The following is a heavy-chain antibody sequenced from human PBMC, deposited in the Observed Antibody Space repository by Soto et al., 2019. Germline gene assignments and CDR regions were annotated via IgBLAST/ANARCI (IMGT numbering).Heavy chain of an antibody. Sequence: QVQLVESGGGVVQPGRSLRLSCAASGFTFSSYGMDWVRQAPGKGLEWVAVISSDGRNNYYADCVKGRFTISRDNSKNTMYLQMNSLRAEDTAVYYCAKDVENYDFWSGYYPSRIAMEVWGQGNTVSVSS. CDR1: GFTFSSYG. D-gene: IGHD3-3*01. CDR2: ISSDGRNN. CDR3: AKDVENYDFWSGYYPSRIAMEV. V-gene: IGHV3-30*18. J-gene: IGHJ6*02.